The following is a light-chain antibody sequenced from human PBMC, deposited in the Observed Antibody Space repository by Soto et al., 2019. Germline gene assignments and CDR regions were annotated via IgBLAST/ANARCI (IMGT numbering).Light chain of an antibody. CDR3: SSYTIRATLV. CDR2: EVS. CDR1: RSDVGGYNF. J-gene: IGLJ2*01. V-gene: IGLV2-14*01. Sequence: QSALTQPASVSGSPGQSITISCSGTRSDVGGYNFLSWYQHHPGKAPKLMIYEVSNRPSGVSNRVSGSKSGNTASLTISGLQAEDEADYYCSSYTIRATLVFGGGTKVTVL.